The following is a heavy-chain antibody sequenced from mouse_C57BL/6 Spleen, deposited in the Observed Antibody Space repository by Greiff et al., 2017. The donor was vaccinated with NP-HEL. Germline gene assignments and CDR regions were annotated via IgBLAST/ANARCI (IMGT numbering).Heavy chain of an antibody. CDR1: GYTFTDYN. J-gene: IGHJ3*01. Sequence: EVQLQQSGPELVKPGASVKMSCKASGYTFTDYNMHWVKQSHGKSLEWIGYINPNNGGTSYNQKFKGKATLTVNKSSSTAYMELRSLTSEDSAVYYCARSEYYGSSGFAYWGQGTLVTVSA. CDR3: ARSEYYGSSGFAY. CDR2: INPNNGGT. D-gene: IGHD1-1*01. V-gene: IGHV1-22*01.